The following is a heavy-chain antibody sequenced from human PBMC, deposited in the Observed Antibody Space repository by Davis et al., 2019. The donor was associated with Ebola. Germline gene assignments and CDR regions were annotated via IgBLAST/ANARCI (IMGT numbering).Heavy chain of an antibody. CDR2: IIPVVDTK. CDR3: ARTRDAYTYYYYYGMDV. V-gene: IGHV1-24*01. J-gene: IGHJ6*04. Sequence: ASVKVSCKVSGYTLTELSVHWVRQAPGQGLEWMGRIIPVVDTKDYAQKFQGRVTLTADKATNTAYMELSGLRFDDTATYYCARTRDAYTYYYYYGMDVWGEGTTVTVSS. D-gene: IGHD5-24*01. CDR1: GYTLTELS.